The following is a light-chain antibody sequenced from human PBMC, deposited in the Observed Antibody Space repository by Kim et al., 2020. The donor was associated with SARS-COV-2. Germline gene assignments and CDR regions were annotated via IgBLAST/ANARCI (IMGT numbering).Light chain of an antibody. CDR2: DVS. CDR3: CSYAGSSSFV. J-gene: IGLJ1*01. V-gene: IGLV2-23*02. CDR1: SSNIGSYNL. Sequence: QSALTQPASVSGSPGQSITISCTGTSSNIGSYNLVSWYQQHPGKAPRVMFYDVSRRPSGVSNRFSGSKSGNTASLKISGLQAEDEADYYCCSYAGSSSFVFGTGTKVTVL.